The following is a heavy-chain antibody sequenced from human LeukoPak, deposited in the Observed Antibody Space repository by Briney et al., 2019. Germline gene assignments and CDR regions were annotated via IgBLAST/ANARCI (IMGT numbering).Heavy chain of an antibody. CDR2: IYTSGST. CDR3: ARDWRRTTMVRGYYYYGMDV. Sequence: SETLSLTCTVSGGSISSYYWSWIRQPAGKGLEWIGRIYTSGSTNYNPSLKSRVTMSADTSKNQFSLKLSSVTAADTAVYYCARDWRRTTMVRGYYYYGMDVWGQGTTVTVSS. V-gene: IGHV4-4*07. J-gene: IGHJ6*02. CDR1: GGSISSYY. D-gene: IGHD3-10*01.